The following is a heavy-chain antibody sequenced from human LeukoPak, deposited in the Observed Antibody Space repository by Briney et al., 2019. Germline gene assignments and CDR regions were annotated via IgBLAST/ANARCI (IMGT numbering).Heavy chain of an antibody. D-gene: IGHD6-19*01. V-gene: IGHV3-23*01. Sequence: GESLRLSCEVSGFPFSNYAMTWVRQAPAKGQELVSEMGERAVSAVHADTLKGQFTISRDNSKNTQYLQMNSLRGEDTAVDYYAKGGYCSGLYEGYWGQGALVTVSS. CDR2: MGERAVSA. CDR3: AKGGYCSGLYEGY. J-gene: IGHJ4*02. CDR1: GFPFSNYA.